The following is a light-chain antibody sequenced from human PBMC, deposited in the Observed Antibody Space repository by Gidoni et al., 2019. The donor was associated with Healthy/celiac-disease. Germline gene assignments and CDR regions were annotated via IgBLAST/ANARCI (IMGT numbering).Light chain of an antibody. CDR1: SSDVGGYNY. J-gene: IGLJ3*02. Sequence: QSALTQPASVSGSPGQSITISCTGTSSDVGGYNYVSWYQQHPGKAPKLMIYDVSNRPSGVSNRFSGSKSGNTASLTISGLQAEDEADYYCSSYTSSSTLGPLWVFGGGTKLTVL. CDR3: SSYTSSSTLGPLWV. V-gene: IGLV2-14*01. CDR2: DVS.